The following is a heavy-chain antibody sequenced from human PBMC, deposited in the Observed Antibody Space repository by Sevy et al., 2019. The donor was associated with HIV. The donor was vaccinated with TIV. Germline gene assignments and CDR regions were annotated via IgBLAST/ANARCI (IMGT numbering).Heavy chain of an antibody. J-gene: IGHJ6*02. CDR1: GYTFTSYG. D-gene: IGHD3-10*01. CDR2: ISAYNGNT. V-gene: IGHV1-18*01. CDR3: EREYYYGSGSDYFHDYYYYGMDV. Sequence: ASVKVSCKASGYTFTSYGISWVRQAPGQGLEWMGWISAYNGNTNYAQKLQGRVTMTTDTSTSTANMELRSLRSDDTAMYYCEREYYYGSGSDYFHDYYYYGMDVWGQGTTVTVSS.